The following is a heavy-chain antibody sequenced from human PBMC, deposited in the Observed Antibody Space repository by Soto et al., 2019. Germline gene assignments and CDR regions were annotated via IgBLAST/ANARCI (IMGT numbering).Heavy chain of an antibody. J-gene: IGHJ4*02. CDR1: GFTFSSYW. D-gene: IGHD3-22*01. Sequence: GGSLRLSCAASGFTFSSYWMSWVRQAPGKGLEWVANIKQDGSEKYYVDSVKGRFTISRDNAKNSLYLQMNSLRAEDTAVYYCASGLFQDILASIDYWGQGTLVTVPS. V-gene: IGHV3-7*01. CDR3: ASGLFQDILASIDY. CDR2: IKQDGSEK.